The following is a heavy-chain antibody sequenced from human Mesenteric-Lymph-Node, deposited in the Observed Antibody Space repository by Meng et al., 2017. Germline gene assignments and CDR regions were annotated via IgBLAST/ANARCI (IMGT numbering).Heavy chain of an antibody. CDR2: IKQDGSEK. J-gene: IGHJ4*02. V-gene: IGHV3-7*03. Sequence: GESLKISCAASGFTFSSYWMSWVRQAPGKGLEWVANIKQDGSEKYYVDSVKGRFTISRDNAKNSLYLQMNSLRAEDTAVYYCARVASGYPGVYWGRGTLVTAS. D-gene: IGHD5-12*01. CDR3: ARVASGYPGVY. CDR1: GFTFSSYW.